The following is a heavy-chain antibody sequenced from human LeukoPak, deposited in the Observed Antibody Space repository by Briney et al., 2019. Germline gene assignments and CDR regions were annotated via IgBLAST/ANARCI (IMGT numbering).Heavy chain of an antibody. CDR1: GFAFSNYW. V-gene: IGHV3-7*01. Sequence: PGGSLRLSCAASGFAFSNYWMTWVRQAPGKGLQWVANIKPDGTEKNYVDSGKGRFTISKDNAKNSVYLQLNSLRVDDTALYYCARTPLTQLEPDYFDSWGQGTLVSVS. J-gene: IGHJ4*02. D-gene: IGHD1-1*01. CDR3: ARTPLTQLEPDYFDS. CDR2: IKPDGTEK.